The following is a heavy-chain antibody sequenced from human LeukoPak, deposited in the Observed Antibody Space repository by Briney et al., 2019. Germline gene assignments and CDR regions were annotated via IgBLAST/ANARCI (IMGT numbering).Heavy chain of an antibody. D-gene: IGHD1-20*01. CDR2: IYPGDSDT. V-gene: IGHV5-51*01. CDR3: ARYVTAYSLRSYYYMDV. J-gene: IGHJ6*03. CDR1: GYSFTSYW. Sequence: GESLKISCKGSGYSFTSYWIGWVRQMPGKGLEWMGIIYPGDSDTRYSPSFQGQVTISADKSISTAYLQWSSLKASDTAMYYCARYVTAYSLRSYYYMDVWGKGTTVTVSS.